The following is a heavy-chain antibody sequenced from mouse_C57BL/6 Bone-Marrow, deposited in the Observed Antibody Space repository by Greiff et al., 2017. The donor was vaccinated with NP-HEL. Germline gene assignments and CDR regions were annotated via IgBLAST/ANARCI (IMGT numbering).Heavy chain of an antibody. CDR3: AREDLSAHYSNYVYWYFDV. D-gene: IGHD2-5*01. CDR2: INPDSSTI. CDR1: GIDFSRYW. J-gene: IGHJ1*03. V-gene: IGHV4-1*01. Sequence: VQLKESGGGLVQPGGSLKLSCAASGIDFSRYWMSWVRRAPGKGLEWIGEINPDSSTINYAPSLKDKFIISRDNAKTTLYLQMSKVRSEDTALYYCAREDLSAHYSNYVYWYFDVWGTGTTVTVSS.